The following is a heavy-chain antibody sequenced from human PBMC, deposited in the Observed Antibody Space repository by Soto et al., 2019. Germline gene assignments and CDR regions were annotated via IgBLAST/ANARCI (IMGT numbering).Heavy chain of an antibody. J-gene: IGHJ5*02. D-gene: IGHD3-10*01. CDR1: GYTFTNYG. V-gene: IGHV1-18*01. CDR3: ARGVGSGTYYNQYNWFDP. Sequence: QVQLVQSGAEVKKPGASVKVSCKASGYTFTNYGISWGRQAPGQGLEWMGGINTYNGNTNHAQKLQGRVTMTTDTSTSTAYMELRSLRSDDTAVYYCARGVGSGTYYNQYNWFDPWGQGTLVTVSS. CDR2: INTYNGNT.